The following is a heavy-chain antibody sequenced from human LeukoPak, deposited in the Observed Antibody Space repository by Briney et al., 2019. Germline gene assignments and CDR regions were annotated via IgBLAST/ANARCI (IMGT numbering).Heavy chain of an antibody. V-gene: IGHV1-18*01. CDR3: AREGPRRFIDY. Sequence: VASVKVSCKASGYAFTSYGISWVRQAAGQGLEWMGWISAYNGNTNYAQKLQGRVTMTTDTSTSTAYMELRGLRSDDTAVYYCAREGPRRFIDYWGQGTLVTVSS. CDR2: ISAYNGNT. J-gene: IGHJ4*02. CDR1: GYAFTSYG.